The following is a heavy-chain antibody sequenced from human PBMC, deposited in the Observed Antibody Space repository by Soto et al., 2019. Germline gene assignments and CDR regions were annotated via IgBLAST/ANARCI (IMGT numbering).Heavy chain of an antibody. CDR2: IYYTGTT. CDR3: ARQVSSFGSNHFDS. Sequence: PSETLSLTFSVSGTSIRGYCWTLIWQPPGKARQWIAYIYYTGTTNYNTSLKSRVPISVDTSKNQFSLRLNSVTAADTAVYYCARQVSSFGSNHFDSWGQGALVTVSS. J-gene: IGHJ4*02. CDR1: GTSIRGYC. D-gene: IGHD3-10*01. V-gene: IGHV4-59*01.